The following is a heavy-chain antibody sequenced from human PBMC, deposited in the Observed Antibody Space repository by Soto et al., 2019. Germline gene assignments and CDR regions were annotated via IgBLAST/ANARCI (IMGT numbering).Heavy chain of an antibody. CDR3: VRDKDTYGQAVFDS. D-gene: IGHD5-18*01. CDR2: IKSDGSST. CDR1: GFSLSSRW. J-gene: IGHJ4*02. V-gene: IGHV3-74*01. Sequence: GGSLRLSCAASGFSLSSRWMHWVRQIPGKGLMWVSRIKSDGSSTNYADSVKGRFSISRDNAKNTVYLQMNSLRAEDTALYYSVRDKDTYGQAVFDSWGQGTLVNVSS.